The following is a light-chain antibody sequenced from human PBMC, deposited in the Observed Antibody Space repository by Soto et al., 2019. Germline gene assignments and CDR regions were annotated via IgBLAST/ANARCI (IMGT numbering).Light chain of an antibody. Sequence: IVLTQSPGNMSMSPGERTTLSCRASQSISSSYLAWYQQKPGQAPSLLIYGASSRATGIPDRFSGSGSGTDFTLTISRLEPEDFAVYFYQQYGSSPWTFGQGTKVDNK. V-gene: IGKV3-20*01. CDR2: GAS. CDR1: QSISSSY. J-gene: IGKJ1*01. CDR3: QQYGSSPWT.